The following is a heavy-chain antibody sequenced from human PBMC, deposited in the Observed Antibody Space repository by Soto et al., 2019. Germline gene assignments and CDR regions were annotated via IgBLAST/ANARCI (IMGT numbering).Heavy chain of an antibody. CDR2: IIPIFGTA. D-gene: IGHD6-6*01. Sequence: ASVKVSCKASGGTFSSYAISWVRQAPGQGLEWMGGIIPIFGTANYAQKFQGRVTITADESTSTAYMELSSLRSEDTAVYYCAIRIAARPGWFDPWGQGTLVTVSS. CDR3: AIRIAARPGWFDP. CDR1: GGTFSSYA. J-gene: IGHJ5*02. V-gene: IGHV1-69*13.